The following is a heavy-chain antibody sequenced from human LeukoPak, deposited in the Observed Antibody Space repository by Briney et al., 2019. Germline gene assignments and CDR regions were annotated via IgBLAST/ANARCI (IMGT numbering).Heavy chain of an antibody. CDR3: ARDEAVAFFDY. V-gene: IGHV3-11*01. CDR1: GFTFSDYY. D-gene: IGHD6-19*01. CDR2: ISSGGSTI. J-gene: IGHJ4*02. Sequence: PGGSLRLSCAASGFTFSDYYMSWIRQAPGKGLEWLSYISSGGSTIYYADSVKGRFTISRDNAKNSLYLQMNSLRAQDTAVYYCARDEAVAFFDYWGQGTLVTVSS.